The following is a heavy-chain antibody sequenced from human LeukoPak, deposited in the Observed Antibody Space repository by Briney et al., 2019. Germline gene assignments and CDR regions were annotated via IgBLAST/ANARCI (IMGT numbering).Heavy chain of an antibody. Sequence: SETLSLTCSVSGGSVRSYSWSWIRQPPGKGLEWLGYIHNSGTTNNKPSLKSRVIISVETTKNQFSLKLSSVTAADTAVYYCARHGGESLVATILHAFDIWGQGTMVTVSS. V-gene: IGHV4-59*08. J-gene: IGHJ3*02. CDR1: GGSVRSYS. D-gene: IGHD5-24*01. CDR2: IHNSGTT. CDR3: ARHGGESLVATILHAFDI.